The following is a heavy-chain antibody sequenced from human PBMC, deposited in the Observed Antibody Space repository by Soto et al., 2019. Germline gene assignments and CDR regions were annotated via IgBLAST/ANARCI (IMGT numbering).Heavy chain of an antibody. Sequence: QLQLQESGPGLVKPSETLSLTCFVSGGSISSNNYYWGWIRQPPGKGREWIGSMSYSRSTYYNPSLKSRVTISVDTSKTQLSLKLTSVTAADTAVYYCASHLLPTNWGGGYFDYWGQGPLVTVSS. CDR1: GGSISSNNYY. J-gene: IGHJ4*02. CDR2: MSYSRST. D-gene: IGHD7-27*01. CDR3: ASHLLPTNWGGGYFDY. V-gene: IGHV4-39*01.